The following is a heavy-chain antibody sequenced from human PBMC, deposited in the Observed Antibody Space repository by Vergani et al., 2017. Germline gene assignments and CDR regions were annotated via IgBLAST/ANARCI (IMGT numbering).Heavy chain of an antibody. D-gene: IGHD4-17*01. CDR2: IGTAGDT. V-gene: IGHV3-13*01. CDR1: GFTFSSYA. J-gene: IGHJ6*02. Sequence: EVQLLESGGGLVQPGGSLRLSCAASGFTFSSYAMSWVRQAPGKGLEWVSAIGTAGDTYYPGTVKGRFTFSRENAKNSLYLQMNSLRAGDTAVYYCARAAFSDYGDLYYYGMDVWGQGTTVTVSS. CDR3: ARAAFSDYGDLYYYGMDV.